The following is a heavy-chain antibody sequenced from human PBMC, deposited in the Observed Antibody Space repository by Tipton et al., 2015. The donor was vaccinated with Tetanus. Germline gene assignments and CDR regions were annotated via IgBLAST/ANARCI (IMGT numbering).Heavy chain of an antibody. CDR3: ARDHTRYSGSSVATFDI. Sequence: QLVQSGPEVKPSETLSLTCTVSGASISSYYWSWIRQPAGKGLEWIGRVYNSGSTDYNPSLKSRLAMSLDTSKNQFSLKLSSVTAADTAVYYCARDHTRYSGSSVATFDIWGQGTMVTVSS. V-gene: IGHV4-4*07. CDR1: GASISSYY. J-gene: IGHJ3*02. D-gene: IGHD6-6*01. CDR2: VYNSGST.